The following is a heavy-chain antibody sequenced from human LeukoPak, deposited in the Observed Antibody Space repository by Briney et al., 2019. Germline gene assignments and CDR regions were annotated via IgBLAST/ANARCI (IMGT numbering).Heavy chain of an antibody. D-gene: IGHD2-15*01. J-gene: IGHJ4*02. Sequence: GGSLRLSCTASGFTFGDYAMSWVRQAPGKGLEWVGFIRSKAYGGTTEYAASVKGRFTISRDDSKSIAYLQMNSLKTEDTAVYYCTRGPGYCSGGSCYLGHYWGQGTLVTVSS. V-gene: IGHV3-49*04. CDR3: TRGPGYCSGGSCYLGHY. CDR2: IRSKAYGGTT. CDR1: GFTFGDYA.